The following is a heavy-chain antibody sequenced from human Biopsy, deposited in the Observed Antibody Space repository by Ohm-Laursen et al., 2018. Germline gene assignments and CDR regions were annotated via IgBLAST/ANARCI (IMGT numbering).Heavy chain of an antibody. CDR3: ARLGSGDYFPTFFDF. J-gene: IGHJ4*02. CDR1: GVSINGGRYY. D-gene: IGHD5-12*01. CDR2: IFYSANT. Sequence: SQTLSLTCTVSGVSINGGRYYWNWIRHHPGKSLEWIGNIFYSANTYYNPSLKSRVTISVDTSKNQFSLKLSPVTAADTAVYYCARLGSGDYFPTFFDFWGQGALVTVSS. V-gene: IGHV4-31*03.